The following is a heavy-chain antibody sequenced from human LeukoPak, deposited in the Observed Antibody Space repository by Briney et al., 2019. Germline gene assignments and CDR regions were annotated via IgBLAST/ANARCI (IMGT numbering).Heavy chain of an antibody. J-gene: IGHJ4*02. V-gene: IGHV3-48*02. CDR2: ISPSSSNI. Sequence: GSLRLSCAASGFIYSDYSMNWVRQAPGKGLEWLSYISPSSSNIYYTDSVKGRFTISRDNANNEVYLRMDNLRDEDTAIYYCARDMTDRVNWAIAYWGQAPLVTVSS. CDR3: ARDMTDRVNWAIAY. CDR1: GFIYSDYS. D-gene: IGHD1-1*01.